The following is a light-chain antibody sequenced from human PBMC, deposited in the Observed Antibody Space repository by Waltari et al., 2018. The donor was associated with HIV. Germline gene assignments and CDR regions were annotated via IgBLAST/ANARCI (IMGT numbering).Light chain of an antibody. CDR1: NIGSKR. CDR3: QVWDSNSDQVV. Sequence: SYVLTQSPSVSLAPGRTARITCGGNNIGSKRGHWYQQKQGQAPVLVIYDDDDRPSGIPERLSGTTSENRAILTISGVEVGDEADYYCQVWDSNSDQVVFGGGTRLTVL. CDR2: DDD. J-gene: IGLJ2*01. V-gene: IGLV3-21*01.